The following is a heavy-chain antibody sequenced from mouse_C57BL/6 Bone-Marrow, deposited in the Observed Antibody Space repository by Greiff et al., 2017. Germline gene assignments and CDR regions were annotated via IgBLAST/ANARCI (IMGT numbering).Heavy chain of an antibody. CDR3: AIQVVPPYWYFDV. CDR1: GYTFTSYW. D-gene: IGHD1-1*01. CDR2: IHPSDSDT. V-gene: IGHV1-74*01. J-gene: IGHJ1*03. Sequence: QVQLQQPGAELVKPGASVKVSCKASGYTFTSYWMHWVKQRPGQGLEWIGRIHPSDSDTNYNQKFKGKATLTVAKSSNTDYMQLSSLTSEDSAVYYFAIQVVPPYWYFDVWGTGTTVTVSS.